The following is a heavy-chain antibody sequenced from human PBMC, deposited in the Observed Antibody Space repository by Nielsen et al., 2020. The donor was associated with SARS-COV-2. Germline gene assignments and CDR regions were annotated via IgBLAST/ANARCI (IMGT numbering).Heavy chain of an antibody. CDR3: ARHKGFGAFDI. Sequence: SETLSLTCTVSGGSISSSSYYWGWIRQPPGKGLEWIGSIYYSGSTYYNPSLKSRVTISVDTSKNQFSLKLSSVTAADTAMYYCARHKGFGAFDIWGQGTMVTVSS. J-gene: IGHJ3*02. V-gene: IGHV4-39*01. CDR1: GGSISSSSYY. D-gene: IGHD3-16*01. CDR2: IYYSGST.